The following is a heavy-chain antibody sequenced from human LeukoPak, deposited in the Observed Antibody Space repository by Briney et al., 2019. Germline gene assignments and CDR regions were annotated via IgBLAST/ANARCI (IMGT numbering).Heavy chain of an antibody. D-gene: IGHD3-9*01. V-gene: IGHV3-21*01. Sequence: GGSLGLSCAASGFTFSSYSMNWVRQAPGKGLEWVSSISSSSSYIYYADSVKGRFTISRDNAKNSLYLQMNSLRAEDTAVYYCARDLKDAFDIWGQGTMVTVSS. J-gene: IGHJ3*02. CDR2: ISSSSSYI. CDR1: GFTFSSYS. CDR3: ARDLKDAFDI.